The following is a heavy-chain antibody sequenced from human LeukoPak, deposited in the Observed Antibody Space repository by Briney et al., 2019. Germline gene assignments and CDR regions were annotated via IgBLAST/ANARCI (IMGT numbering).Heavy chain of an antibody. CDR2: INPNSGGT. J-gene: IGHJ4*02. Sequence: ASVKGSCKASGYTFTGYYMHWVRQAPGQGLEWMGWINPNSGGTNYAQKFQGRVTMTRDTSISTAYMELSRLRSDDTAVYYCARANNYYGSGSHDYWGQGTLVTVSS. CDR1: GYTFTGYY. D-gene: IGHD3-10*01. CDR3: ARANNYYGSGSHDY. V-gene: IGHV1-2*02.